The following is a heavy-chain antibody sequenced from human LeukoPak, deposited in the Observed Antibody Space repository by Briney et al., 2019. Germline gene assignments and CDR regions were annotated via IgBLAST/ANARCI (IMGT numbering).Heavy chain of an antibody. CDR1: GFTFSSYG. Sequence: GGSLRLSCAASGFTFSSYGVSWVRQAPGKGLEWVSAISGSGGSTYYADSVKGRFTVSRDNSKDTLYLQMNDLRPDDTAIYYCAKRNTMVRGGPCFDYWGQGLLVTVSS. J-gene: IGHJ4*02. CDR2: ISGSGGST. CDR3: AKRNTMVRGGPCFDY. V-gene: IGHV3-23*01. D-gene: IGHD3-10*01.